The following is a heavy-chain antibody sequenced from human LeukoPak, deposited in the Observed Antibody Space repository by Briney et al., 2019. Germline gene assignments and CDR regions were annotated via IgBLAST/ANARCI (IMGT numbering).Heavy chain of an antibody. J-gene: IGHJ6*03. V-gene: IGHV1-46*01. CDR3: AKVFQQRGYYYMDV. Sequence: GASVKVSCKASGYTFTSYYMHWVRQAPGQGLEWMGLINPTGGSTGYAQKFQGRVTMTRDMSTSTDYMELSSLRSEDTAMYYCAKVFQQRGYYYMDVWGTGTTVIVSS. D-gene: IGHD2-15*01. CDR2: INPTGGST. CDR1: GYTFTSYY.